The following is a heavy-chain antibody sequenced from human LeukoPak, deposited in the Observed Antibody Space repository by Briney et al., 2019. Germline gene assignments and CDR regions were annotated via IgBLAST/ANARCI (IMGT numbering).Heavy chain of an antibody. Sequence: SETLSLTCTVSGGSISSYYWSWIRQPAGKGLEWIGRIYTSGSTNYNPSLKSRVTISVDTSKNQFSLKLSSVTTADTAVYYCARGYILRFLEAWFDPWGQGTLVTVSS. CDR3: ARGYILRFLEAWFDP. V-gene: IGHV4-4*07. CDR1: GGSISSYY. J-gene: IGHJ5*02. D-gene: IGHD3-3*01. CDR2: IYTSGST.